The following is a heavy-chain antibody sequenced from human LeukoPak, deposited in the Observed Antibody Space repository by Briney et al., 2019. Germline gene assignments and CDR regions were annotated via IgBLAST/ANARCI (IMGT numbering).Heavy chain of an antibody. CDR3: ARLPSRPYYFDY. CDR2: IYYSGST. J-gene: IGHJ4*02. CDR1: GGSISSYY. V-gene: IGHV4-59*01. Sequence: SETLSLTCTVSGGSISSYYWSWIRQPPGKGLEWIGYIYYSGSTNYNPSLKSRVTISVDTSKSQFSLKLSSVTAADTAVYYCARLPSRPYYFDYWGQGTLVTVSS.